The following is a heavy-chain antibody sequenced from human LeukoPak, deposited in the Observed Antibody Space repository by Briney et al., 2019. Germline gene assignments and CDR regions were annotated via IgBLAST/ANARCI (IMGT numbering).Heavy chain of an antibody. CDR2: ISYDGSNK. CDR3: ARPNPYAYVWGSYRYVGAFDI. CDR1: GFTFSSYA. Sequence: PGGSLRLSCAASGFTFSSYAMHWVRQAPGKGLEWVAVISYDGSNKYYADSVKGRFTISRDNSKNTLYLQMNSLRAEDTAVYYCARPNPYAYVWGSYRYVGAFDIWGHGTMVTVSS. D-gene: IGHD3-16*02. J-gene: IGHJ3*02. V-gene: IGHV3-30*04.